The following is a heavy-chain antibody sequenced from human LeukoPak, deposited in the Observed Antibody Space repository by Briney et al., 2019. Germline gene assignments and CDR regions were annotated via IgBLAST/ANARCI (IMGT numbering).Heavy chain of an antibody. CDR3: ARGLGRYCTNGVCYTGYFDL. Sequence: SETLSLTCTVSGGSISNTHHYWSWIRQPPGKGLEWIGEINHSGSTNYNPSLKSRVTISVDTSKNQFSLKLSSVTAADAAVYYCARGLGRYCTNGVCYTGYFDLWGRGTLVTVSS. CDR2: INHSGST. D-gene: IGHD2-8*01. V-gene: IGHV4-34*01. J-gene: IGHJ2*01. CDR1: GGSISNTHHY.